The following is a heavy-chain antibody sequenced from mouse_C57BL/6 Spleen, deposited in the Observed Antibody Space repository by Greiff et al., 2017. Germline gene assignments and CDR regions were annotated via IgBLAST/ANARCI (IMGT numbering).Heavy chain of an antibody. D-gene: IGHD1-1*01. CDR1: GYAFTNYL. CDR3: ARLDTTVVYFAY. CDR2: INPGSGGT. J-gene: IGHJ2*01. Sequence: QVQLQQSGAELVRPGTSVKVSCKASGYAFTNYLIEWVKQRPGQGLEWIGVINPGSGGTNYNEKFKGKATLTADKSYSTAYMQLSSLTSEDSAVYSCARLDTTVVYFAYWGQGTTLTVSS. V-gene: IGHV1-54*01.